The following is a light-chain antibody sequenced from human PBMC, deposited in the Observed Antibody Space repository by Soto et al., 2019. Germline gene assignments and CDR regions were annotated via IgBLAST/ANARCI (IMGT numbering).Light chain of an antibody. Sequence: QAVLTQAPSASGTPGQRVTISCSRGSSNMGSITVNWYQVLPGTAPKLLTYSNDQRPSGVPDRFSGSKSGTSASLAISGLQSEDEADYFCATWDVSLSGWVFGGGTKLTVL. CDR3: ATWDVSLSGWV. CDR1: SSNMGSIT. CDR2: SND. J-gene: IGLJ3*02. V-gene: IGLV1-44*01.